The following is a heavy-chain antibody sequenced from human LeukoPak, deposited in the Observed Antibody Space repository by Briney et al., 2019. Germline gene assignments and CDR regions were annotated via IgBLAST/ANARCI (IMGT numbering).Heavy chain of an antibody. D-gene: IGHD2-2*01. J-gene: IGHJ4*02. Sequence: GGSLRLSCAASGFTFSSYWMHWVRQAPGKGLLWVSRINVDGSRTAYADSVRGRFTISRDNAKNTLYRQMNSLRAEDTAVYYCARDRCSDNSCYVPHWGQGTLVTVSS. CDR1: GFTFSSYW. V-gene: IGHV3-74*01. CDR3: ARDRCSDNSCYVPH. CDR2: INVDGSRT.